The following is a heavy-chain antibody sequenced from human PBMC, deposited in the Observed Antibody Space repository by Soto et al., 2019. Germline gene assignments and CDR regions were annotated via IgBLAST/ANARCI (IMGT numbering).Heavy chain of an antibody. V-gene: IGHV3-23*01. CDR1: GFTFSSYA. CDR2: ISGSGGST. CDR3: AKVSRVHSSAHNDY. D-gene: IGHD1-1*01. J-gene: IGHJ4*02. Sequence: GGSLRLSCAASGFTFSSYAMSWVRQAPGKGLEWVSAISGSGGSTYYADSVKGRFTISRDNSKNTLYLQMNSLRAEDTAVYYCAKVSRVHSSAHNDYWGQGTLVTVSS.